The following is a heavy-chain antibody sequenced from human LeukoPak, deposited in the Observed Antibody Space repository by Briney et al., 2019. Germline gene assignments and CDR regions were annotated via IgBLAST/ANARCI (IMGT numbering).Heavy chain of an antibody. CDR3: AKDRLPVGVLFDF. CDR1: GFIFDDYA. CDR2: ISWNSGSI. D-gene: IGHD1-26*01. J-gene: IGHJ4*02. Sequence: GGSLRLSCAASGFIFDDYAMHWVRQAPGKGLEWVPRISWNSGSIGYADSVMGRFTISRDNAKNSLYLQMNSLRGEDTALYYCAKDRLPVGVLFDFWGQGTLVTVSS. V-gene: IGHV3-9*01.